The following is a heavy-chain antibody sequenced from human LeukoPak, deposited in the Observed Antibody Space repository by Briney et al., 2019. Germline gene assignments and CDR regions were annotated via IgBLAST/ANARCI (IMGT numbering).Heavy chain of an antibody. V-gene: IGHV4-38-2*01. J-gene: IGHJ4*02. CDR1: GFTFSNAW. CDR3: ARNPTYSGSYYWVLVTYYFDY. D-gene: IGHD1-26*01. CDR2: IYHSGST. Sequence: GSLRLSCAASGFTFSNAWMSWVRQAPGKGLEWIGSIYHSGSTYYNPSLKSRVTISVDTSKNQFSLKLSSVTAADTAVYYCARNPTYSGSYYWVLVTYYFDYWGQGTLVTVSS.